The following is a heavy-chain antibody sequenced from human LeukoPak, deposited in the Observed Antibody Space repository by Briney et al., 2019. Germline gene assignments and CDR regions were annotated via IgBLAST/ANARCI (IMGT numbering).Heavy chain of an antibody. CDR1: GGSISSYY. J-gene: IGHJ3*02. CDR3: AKALGPDAFDI. Sequence: SETLSLTCTVSGGSISSYYWSWIRQPPGKGLEWIGYIYYSGSTNYNPSLKSRVTISVDTSKNQFSLKLSSVTAADTAVYYCAKALGPDAFDIWGLGTIVTVSS. V-gene: IGHV4-59*01. CDR2: IYYSGST.